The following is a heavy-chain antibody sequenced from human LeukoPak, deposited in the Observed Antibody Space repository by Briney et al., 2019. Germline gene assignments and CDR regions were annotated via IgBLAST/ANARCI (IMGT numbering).Heavy chain of an antibody. V-gene: IGHV3-48*03. CDR1: GFTFNDYD. CDR3: SRPLSFGELFRLDD. J-gene: IGHJ4*02. Sequence: PGGSPRLSCAGSGFTFNDYDMNWVRQAPGKGPEWVSYISRSGAYTYYTDSVKGRFTVSRDNAKKLLFLQMDGLRAEDTALYYCSRPLSFGELFRLDDWGQGTLVTVSS. D-gene: IGHD3-10*01. CDR2: ISRSGAYT.